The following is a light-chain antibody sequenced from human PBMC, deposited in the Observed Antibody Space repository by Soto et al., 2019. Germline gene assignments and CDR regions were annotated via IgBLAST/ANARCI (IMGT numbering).Light chain of an antibody. CDR3: SSYTSSSTLYV. CDR2: DVS. J-gene: IGLJ1*01. V-gene: IGLV2-14*01. Sequence: QSALTQPASVSGSPGQSITISCTGTSSDVGGYNYVSWYQQHPGKAPKLMIYDVSNRPSGVSNRFSGSKSGNTDSLTISGLQAEDEADDYCSSYTSSSTLYVFGTGTKLTVL. CDR1: SSDVGGYNY.